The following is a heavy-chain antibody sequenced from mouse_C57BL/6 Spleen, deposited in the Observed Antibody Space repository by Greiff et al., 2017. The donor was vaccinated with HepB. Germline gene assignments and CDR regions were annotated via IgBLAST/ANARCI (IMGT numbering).Heavy chain of an antibody. V-gene: IGHV5-6*01. J-gene: IGHJ3*01. Sequence: EVKVVESGGDLVKPGGSLKLSCAASGFTFSSYGMSWVRQTPDKRLEWVATISSGGSYTYYPDSVKGRFTISRDYAKNTLYLQMSSLKSEDTAMYYCARQDYGEGFAYWGQGTLVTVSA. D-gene: IGHD1-1*01. CDR2: ISSGGSYT. CDR3: ARQDYGEGFAY. CDR1: GFTFSSYG.